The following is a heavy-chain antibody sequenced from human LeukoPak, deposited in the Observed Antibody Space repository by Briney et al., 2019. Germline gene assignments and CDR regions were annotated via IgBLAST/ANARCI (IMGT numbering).Heavy chain of an antibody. Sequence: PSETLSLTCTVSGGSISSYYWSWIRQPAGKGLEWIGRIYTSGSTNYNPSLKSRVTMSVNTSKNQFSLRLSSVTPADTAVYYCVRGNGASSGGIGYFDYWGQGTLVTVSS. CDR3: VRGNGASSGGIGYFDY. CDR2: IYTSGST. V-gene: IGHV4-4*07. D-gene: IGHD4-23*01. CDR1: GGSISSYY. J-gene: IGHJ4*02.